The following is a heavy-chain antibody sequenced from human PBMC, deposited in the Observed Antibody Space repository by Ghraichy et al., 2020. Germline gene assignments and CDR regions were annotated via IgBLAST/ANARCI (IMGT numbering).Heavy chain of an antibody. Sequence: GGSLRLSCAASGFTFSSYAMSWVRQAPGKGLEWVSAISGSGGSTYYADSVKGRFTISRDNSKNTLYLQMNSLRAEDTAVYYCAKEFKDLRYFDWLPPINAFDIWGQGTMVTVSS. CDR2: ISGSGGST. CDR3: AKEFKDLRYFDWLPPINAFDI. D-gene: IGHD3-9*01. J-gene: IGHJ3*02. V-gene: IGHV3-23*01. CDR1: GFTFSSYA.